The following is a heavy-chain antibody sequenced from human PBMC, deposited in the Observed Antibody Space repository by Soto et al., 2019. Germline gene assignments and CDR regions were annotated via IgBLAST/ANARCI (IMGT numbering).Heavy chain of an antibody. D-gene: IGHD1-26*01. Sequence: QVQLVESGGGVVQPGRSLRLSCAASGFTFSSYGMHWVRQAPGKGLEWVAVIWYDGSNKYYADSVKGRFTISRDNSKNAXXLQMNRLRAEDTAVYYCARSSGSYHDDVVGNWFDPWGQGTLVTVSS. CDR1: GFTFSSYG. CDR3: ARSSGSYHDDVVGNWFDP. V-gene: IGHV3-33*01. J-gene: IGHJ5*02. CDR2: IWYDGSNK.